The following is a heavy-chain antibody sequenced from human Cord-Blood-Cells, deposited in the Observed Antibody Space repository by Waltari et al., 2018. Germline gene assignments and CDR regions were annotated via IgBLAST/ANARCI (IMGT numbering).Heavy chain of an antibody. CDR3: AKDLDDYGDYYYYGMDV. CDR2: NSGSGGSK. D-gene: IGHD4-17*01. CDR1: GFTFSSYA. V-gene: IGHV3-23*01. J-gene: IGHJ6*02. Sequence: EVQLLESGGGLVQPGGSLRLSCAASGFTFSSYAMSWVRQAPGKGLEWVSGNSGSGGSKYYADSVKGRFTISRDKSKNTLYLQMNSLRAEDTAVYYCAKDLDDYGDYYYYGMDVWGQGTTVTVSS.